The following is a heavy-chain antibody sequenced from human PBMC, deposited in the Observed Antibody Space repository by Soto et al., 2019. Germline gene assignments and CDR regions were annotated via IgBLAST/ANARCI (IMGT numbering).Heavy chain of an antibody. CDR3: DRVRVDYYDSRGAYLSDY. CDR2: IYYSGST. Sequence: SETLSLTCTVSGGSISSGDYYLSWIRQPPGKGLEWIGYIYYSGSTYYNPSLKSRVTISVDTSKNQFSLKLSSVTAADTAVYYCDRVRVDYYDSRGAYLSDYWGQGTLVTVSS. D-gene: IGHD3-22*01. CDR1: GGSISSGDYY. V-gene: IGHV4-30-4*01. J-gene: IGHJ4*02.